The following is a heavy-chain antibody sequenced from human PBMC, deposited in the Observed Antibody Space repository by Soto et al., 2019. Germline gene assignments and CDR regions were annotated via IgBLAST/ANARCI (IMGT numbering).Heavy chain of an antibody. Sequence: QVQLQESGPGLVQPSGTLSLTCAVSGASINNSHWWSWVRQTPGKGLEWIGETYHSGTTNYNPSLKTRVTIAIDKTKNQFTLKMNSVIAADTAVYYCAREVNSSPARGPNWFDPWGQGTLVTVSS. D-gene: IGHD6-13*01. CDR3: AREVNSSPARGPNWFDP. CDR2: TYHSGTT. J-gene: IGHJ5*02. CDR1: GASINNSHW. V-gene: IGHV4-4*02.